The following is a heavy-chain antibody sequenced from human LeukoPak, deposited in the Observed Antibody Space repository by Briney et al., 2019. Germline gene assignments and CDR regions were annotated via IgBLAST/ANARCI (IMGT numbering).Heavy chain of an antibody. CDR1: GGSITSSNYY. Sequence: SETLSLTCTVSGGSITSSNYYWAWIRQPPGKGPEWIGSVYYGGNTYYNPSLRTRLTISVERSKIQFSLRPTYVSPPDTAVYYCARQTSPSGTYLLYAFDLWGQGTMVTVSA. CDR2: VYYGGNT. CDR3: ARQTSPSGTYLLYAFDL. J-gene: IGHJ3*01. D-gene: IGHD1-26*01. V-gene: IGHV4-39*01.